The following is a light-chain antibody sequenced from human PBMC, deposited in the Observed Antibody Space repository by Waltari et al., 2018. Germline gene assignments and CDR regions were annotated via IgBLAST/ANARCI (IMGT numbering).Light chain of an antibody. CDR3: HQYANSPVT. CDR2: GAS. J-gene: IGKJ2*01. V-gene: IGKV3-20*01. CDR1: QSVTTYF. Sequence: ASQSVTTYFLAWYQQKPGQAPRLLIYGASSRATDVPDRFSGSGSGSDFTLTITRLVPEDFAMYYCHQYANSPVTFGQGTKLEI.